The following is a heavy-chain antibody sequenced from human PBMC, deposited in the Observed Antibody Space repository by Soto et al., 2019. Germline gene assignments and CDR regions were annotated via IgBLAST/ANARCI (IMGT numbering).Heavy chain of an antibody. J-gene: IGHJ4*02. CDR1: GGTFSSYA. CDR2: IIPIFGTP. V-gene: IGHV1-69*13. Sequence: GASVKVSCKASGGTFSSYAINWVRQAPGQGLEWMGGIIPIFGTPDYAQKFLGRVTITADESTSTAYMELSSLRSEDTAVYYCARGVSGGYSCLDYWGQGTLVTVSS. CDR3: ARGVSGGYSCLDY. D-gene: IGHD3-22*01.